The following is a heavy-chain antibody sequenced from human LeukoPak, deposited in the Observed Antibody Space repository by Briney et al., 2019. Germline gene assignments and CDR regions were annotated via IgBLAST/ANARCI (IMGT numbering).Heavy chain of an antibody. J-gene: IGHJ5*02. D-gene: IGHD6-13*01. Sequence: ASVKVSCKAPGYTFTSYAMNWVRQAPGQGLEWMGWINTNTGNPTYAQGFTGRFVFSLDTSVSTAYLQISSLKAEDTAVYYCASGIAAAGISPWGQGTLVTVSS. V-gene: IGHV7-4-1*02. CDR2: INTNTGNP. CDR3: ASGIAAAGISP. CDR1: GYTFTSYA.